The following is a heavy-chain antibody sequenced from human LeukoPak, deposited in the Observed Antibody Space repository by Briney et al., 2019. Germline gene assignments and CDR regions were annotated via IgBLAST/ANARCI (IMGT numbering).Heavy chain of an antibody. Sequence: PSETLSLTCAVYGGSFSGYYWSWIRQPPGKGLEWIGGINHSGSTNYNPSLKSRVTISVDTSKNQFSLKLSSVTAADTAVYYCARGHRDIVVVPAAISDYYYGTDVWGQGTTVTVSS. V-gene: IGHV4-34*01. CDR1: GGSFSGYY. CDR3: ARGHRDIVVVPAAISDYYYGTDV. D-gene: IGHD2-2*01. CDR2: INHSGST. J-gene: IGHJ6*02.